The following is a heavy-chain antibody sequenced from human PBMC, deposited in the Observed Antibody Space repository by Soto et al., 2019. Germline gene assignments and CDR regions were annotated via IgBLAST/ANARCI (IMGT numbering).Heavy chain of an antibody. J-gene: IGHJ4*02. CDR2: IVVGSGNT. D-gene: IGHD3-22*01. CDR1: GFTFTSSA. V-gene: IGHV1-58*01. CDR3: AALNPYYYDSSGYYGYYFDY. Sequence: SVKVSCKAPGFTFTSSAVQWVRQARGQRLEWIGWIVVGSGNTNSAQKFQERVTITRDMSTSTAYMELSSLRSEDTAVYYCAALNPYYYDSSGYYGYYFDYWGQGTLVTVSS.